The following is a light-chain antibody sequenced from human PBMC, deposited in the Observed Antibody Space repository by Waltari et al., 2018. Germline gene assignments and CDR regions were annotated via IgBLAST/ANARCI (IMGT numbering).Light chain of an antibody. Sequence: DIQMTQSPSSLSASVGDRVTIPCRASQGITNSLAWYQQKPGKAPKLLIYVASRLESGVPSRFSGSGSGTDFTLTISSLQPEDSATYHCQQYYSNPPYTFGQGTKLEIK. V-gene: IGKV1-NL1*01. CDR3: QQYYSNPPYT. J-gene: IGKJ2*01. CDR1: QGITNS. CDR2: VAS.